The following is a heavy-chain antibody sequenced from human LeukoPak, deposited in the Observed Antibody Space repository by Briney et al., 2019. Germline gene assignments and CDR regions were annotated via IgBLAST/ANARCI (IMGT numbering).Heavy chain of an antibody. CDR1: GYTFTSYY. D-gene: IGHD4-17*01. CDR3: ARDNALTVTLDY. Sequence: ASVKVSCKASGYTFTSYYMHWVRQAPGQGLEWMGIINPSGGSTSYAQKFQGRVTMTRDMSTSTVYMELSSLRSEDTAVYYCARDNALTVTLDYWGQGTLVTVSS. J-gene: IGHJ4*02. V-gene: IGHV1-46*01. CDR2: INPSGGST.